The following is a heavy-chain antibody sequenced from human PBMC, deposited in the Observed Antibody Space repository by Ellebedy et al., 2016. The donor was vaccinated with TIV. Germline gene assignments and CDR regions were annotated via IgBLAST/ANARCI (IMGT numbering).Heavy chain of an antibody. V-gene: IGHV1-8*01. CDR2: MNPTSGNA. Sequence: ASVKVSCKASGYTFTTYDINWVRQATGQGPEWLGWMNPTSGNARYTQKFQGRVTMTRDTSISTAYLEMSSLTSEDTALYYCARGPTGYIDYWGQGTLVTVSS. CDR3: ARGPTGYIDY. J-gene: IGHJ4*02. D-gene: IGHD3-9*01. CDR1: GYTFTTYD.